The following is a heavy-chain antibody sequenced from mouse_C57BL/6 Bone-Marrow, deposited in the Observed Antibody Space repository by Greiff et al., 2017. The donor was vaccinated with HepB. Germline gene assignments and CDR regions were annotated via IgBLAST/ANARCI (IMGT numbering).Heavy chain of an antibody. V-gene: IGHV1-64*01. J-gene: IGHJ2*01. CDR1: GYTFTSYW. Sequence: QVQLQQSGAELVKPGASVKLSCKASGYTFTSYWMHWVKQRPGQGLEWIGIIHPNSGSTNYNEKFKSKATLTVDKSSSTAYMQLSSLTSEDSAVYYCALIYYDYFYFDYWGQGTTLTVSS. CDR2: IHPNSGST. D-gene: IGHD2-4*01. CDR3: ALIYYDYFYFDY.